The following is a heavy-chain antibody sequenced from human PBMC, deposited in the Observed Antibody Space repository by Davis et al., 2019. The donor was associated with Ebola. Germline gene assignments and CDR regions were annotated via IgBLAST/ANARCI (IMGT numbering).Heavy chain of an antibody. D-gene: IGHD4-17*01. J-gene: IGHJ4*02. CDR3: ARHDYGDYSRRIDY. V-gene: IGHV4-39*01. CDR1: GGSISSSSYY. Sequence: SETLSLTCTVSGGSISSSSYYWGWIRQPPGKGLEWIGSIYYSGSTYYNPSLKSRVTISVDTSKNQFSLKLSSVTAADTAVYYCARHDYGDYSRRIDYWGQGTLVTVSS. CDR2: IYYSGST.